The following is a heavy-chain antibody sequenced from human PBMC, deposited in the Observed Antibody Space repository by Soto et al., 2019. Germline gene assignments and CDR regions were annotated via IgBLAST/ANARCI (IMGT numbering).Heavy chain of an antibody. CDR2: IYYSGGT. CDR3: ARLEGLATISYYFDF. CDR1: GGSISSGGYY. D-gene: IGHD3-9*01. J-gene: IGHJ4*02. V-gene: IGHV4-31*02. Sequence: PSETLSLTCTVSGGSISSGGYYWSWIRQHPGKGLEWIGYIYYSGGTYYNPSLKSRVTISVDTSKNQFSLKLSSVTAADSAVYFCARLEGLATISYYFDFWGPGALVTVSS.